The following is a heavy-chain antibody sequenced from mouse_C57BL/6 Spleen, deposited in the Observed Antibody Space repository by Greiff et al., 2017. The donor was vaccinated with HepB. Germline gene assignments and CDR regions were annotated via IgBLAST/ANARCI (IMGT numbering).Heavy chain of an antibody. J-gene: IGHJ2*01. D-gene: IGHD1-1*01. CDR3: ARGDTTVVAPFDH. V-gene: IGHV1-50*01. CDR2: IDPSDSYT. CDR1: GYTFTSYW. Sequence: QVQLQQPGAELVKPGASVKLSCKASGYTFTSYWMQWVKQRPGQGLEWIGEIDPSDSYTNYNQKFKGKATLTVDTSSSTAYMQLSSLTSEDSAVYYCARGDTTVVAPFDHWGQGTPPTVSS.